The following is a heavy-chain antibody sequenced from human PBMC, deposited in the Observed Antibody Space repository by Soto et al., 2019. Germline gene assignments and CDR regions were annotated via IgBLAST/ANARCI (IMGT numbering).Heavy chain of an antibody. D-gene: IGHD3-22*01. Sequence: PGGSLRLSCAASGFTFSAAWMNWVRQAPGKGLAWVGRIKSKADYGTIDYAAPVKGRITISRDDSKNMLYLEINSLKTEDTGVYYCSADDSSGYYYGPFDYWGQGALVTVSS. CDR2: IKSKADYGTI. CDR1: GFTFSAAW. V-gene: IGHV3-15*07. J-gene: IGHJ4*02. CDR3: SADDSSGYYYGPFDY.